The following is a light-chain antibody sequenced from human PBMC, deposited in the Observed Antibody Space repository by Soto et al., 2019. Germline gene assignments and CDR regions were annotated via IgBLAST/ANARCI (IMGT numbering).Light chain of an antibody. Sequence: DIVMTQSPLSLPVTPGEPASISCRSSQSLLHSNGYNYLDWYLQKPGQSPQLLIYSGSNRASGVPDRFSGSGSGTDFTLKISRVEAEDVGLYYCMQALQTPLTFGGGTKVDIK. J-gene: IGKJ4*01. CDR2: SGS. V-gene: IGKV2-28*01. CDR1: QSLLHSNGYNY. CDR3: MQALQTPLT.